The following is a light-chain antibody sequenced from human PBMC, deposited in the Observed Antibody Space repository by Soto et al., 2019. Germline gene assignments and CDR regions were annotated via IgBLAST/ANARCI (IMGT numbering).Light chain of an antibody. CDR3: QQRSHWPPVT. V-gene: IGKV3-11*01. CDR1: QSVSTR. CDR2: DIS. J-gene: IGKJ5*01. Sequence: EIVLTQSPATLSLSPGEGATLSCRASQSVSTRLAWYQQKPGQAPRLLIYDISTSAPGIPARFSGSGSATDFTLTISSLEPEDFAVYHCQQRSHWPPVTFGQGTRLEI.